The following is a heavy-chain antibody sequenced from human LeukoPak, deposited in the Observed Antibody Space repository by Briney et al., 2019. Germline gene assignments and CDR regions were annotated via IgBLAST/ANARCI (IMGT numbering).Heavy chain of an antibody. V-gene: IGHV1-69*13. CDR2: IIPIFGTA. D-gene: IGHD3-22*01. CDR1: GGTFSSYA. Sequence: ASVKVSCKASGGTFSSYAISWVRQAPGQGLEWMGGIIPIFGTANYAQKFQGRVTITADESTSTAYMELSSLRSEDTAVYYCARXRGDYYDSSGYYRGYXXXWGQXTLXT. J-gene: IGHJ4*02. CDR3: ARXRGDYYDSSGYYRGYXXX.